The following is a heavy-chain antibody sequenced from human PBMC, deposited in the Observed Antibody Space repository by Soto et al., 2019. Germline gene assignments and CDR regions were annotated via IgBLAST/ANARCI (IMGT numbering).Heavy chain of an antibody. V-gene: IGHV1-18*01. CDR3: ARVRSGGRDWFDP. J-gene: IGHJ5*02. Sequence: ASVKVSCKASGYTFTSYGISWVRQAPGQGLEWMGWISAYNGNTKYAQKLQGRVTMTTDTSTSTAYMELSSLRSEDTAVYYCARVRSGGRDWFDPWGQGTLVTVSS. CDR2: ISAYNGNT. D-gene: IGHD2-15*01. CDR1: GYTFTSYG.